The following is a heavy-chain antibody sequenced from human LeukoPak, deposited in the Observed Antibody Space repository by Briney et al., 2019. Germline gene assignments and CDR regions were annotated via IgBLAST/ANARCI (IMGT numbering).Heavy chain of an antibody. CDR3: ARDYGGNPPDSHNGYYFDY. CDR2: INPSGGST. Sequence: GASVKVSCKASGYTFTSYYMHWVRQAPGQGLEWMGIINPSGGSTSYAQKFQGRVTMTRDMSTRTVYMELSSLRSEDTAVYYCARDYGGNPPDSHNGYYFDYWGQGTLVTVSS. J-gene: IGHJ4*02. D-gene: IGHD4-23*01. CDR1: GYTFTSYY. V-gene: IGHV1-46*01.